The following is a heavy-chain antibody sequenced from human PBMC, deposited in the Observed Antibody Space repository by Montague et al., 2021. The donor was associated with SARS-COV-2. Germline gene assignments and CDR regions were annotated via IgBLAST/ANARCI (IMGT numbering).Heavy chain of an antibody. CDR3: AKDRESGIAAIGWFDP. J-gene: IGHJ5*02. V-gene: IGHV3-23*01. CDR1: GFPFSTYA. CDR2: ISVSGGST. Sequence: SLRLSCAASGFPFSTYAMSLFRQAPGKGLEWVSAISVSGGSTYYADSVKGRFTISRDNSKNTLYLQMNSLRAEDTAVYYCAKDRESGIAAIGWFDPWGQGTLVTVSS. D-gene: IGHD6-13*01.